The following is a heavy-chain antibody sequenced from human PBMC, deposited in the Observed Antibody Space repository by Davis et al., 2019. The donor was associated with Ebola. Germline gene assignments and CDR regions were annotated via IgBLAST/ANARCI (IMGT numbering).Heavy chain of an antibody. CDR1: GFTFSDYY. J-gene: IGHJ4*02. CDR3: ARRLALGTPLDY. CDR2: ISGGGRTI. Sequence: GGSLRLSCAASGFTFSDYYMSWIRQAPGKGLEWVSYISGGGRTIYYADSVKGRFTISRDNAKNSLYLQMNSLRAEDTAVYYCARRLALGTPLDYWGQGTLVTVSS. D-gene: IGHD2-21*01. V-gene: IGHV3-11*01.